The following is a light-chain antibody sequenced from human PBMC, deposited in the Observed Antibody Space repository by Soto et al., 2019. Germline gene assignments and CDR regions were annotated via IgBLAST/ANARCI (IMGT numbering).Light chain of an antibody. CDR2: DAS. CDR3: QQYNSWPLT. J-gene: IGKJ4*01. CDR1: QSVSSS. Sequence: EIVLTQSPATLSLSPGERATLSCRASQSVSSSLAWYQQKPGQAPRLLIYDASTRATGIPARFSGSGSGTDFTLTISSLEPEDFAVYYCQQYNSWPLTFGGGTKVEIK. V-gene: IGKV3-11*01.